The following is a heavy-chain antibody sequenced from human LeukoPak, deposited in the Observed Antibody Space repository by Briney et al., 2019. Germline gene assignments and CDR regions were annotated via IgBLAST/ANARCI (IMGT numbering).Heavy chain of an antibody. CDR1: GGSFSGYY. V-gene: IGHV4-34*01. CDR3: ARRTYYYDSSGPSGDY. CDR2: INHSGST. Sequence: PSETLSLTCAVYGGSFSGYYWSWIRQPPGKGLEWIGEINHSGSTNYNPSLKSRVTISVDTSKNQFSLKLSSVTAADTAVYYCARRTYYYDSSGPSGDYWGQGTLVTVSS. D-gene: IGHD3-22*01. J-gene: IGHJ4*02.